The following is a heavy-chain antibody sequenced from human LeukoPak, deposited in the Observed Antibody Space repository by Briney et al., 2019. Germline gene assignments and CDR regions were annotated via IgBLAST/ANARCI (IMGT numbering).Heavy chain of an antibody. D-gene: IGHD2-15*01. Sequence: SVKVSCKASGGTFSSYAISWVRQAPGQGLEWMGGIIPIFGTANYAQEFQGRVTITTDESTSTAYMELSSPRSEDTAVYYCARGPVRYCSGGSCYDYFDYWGQGTLVTVSS. CDR2: IIPIFGTA. J-gene: IGHJ4*02. CDR1: GGTFSSYA. CDR3: ARGPVRYCSGGSCYDYFDY. V-gene: IGHV1-69*05.